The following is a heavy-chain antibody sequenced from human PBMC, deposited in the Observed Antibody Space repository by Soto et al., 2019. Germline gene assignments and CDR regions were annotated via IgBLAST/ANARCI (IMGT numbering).Heavy chain of an antibody. D-gene: IGHD3-3*01. J-gene: IGHJ4*02. CDR3: AKNAGSFYDFWSGPSNFDY. Sequence: GGSLRLSCAASGFTFSSYAMSWVRQAPGKGLEWVSAISGSGGSTYYVDSVKGRFTISRDNSKNTLYLQMNSLRAEDTAVYYCAKNAGSFYDFWSGPSNFDYWGQGTLVTVSS. CDR2: ISGSGGST. V-gene: IGHV3-23*01. CDR1: GFTFSSYA.